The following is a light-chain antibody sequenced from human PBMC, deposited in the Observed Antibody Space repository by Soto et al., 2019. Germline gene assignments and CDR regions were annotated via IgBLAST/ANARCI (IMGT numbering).Light chain of an antibody. V-gene: IGLV8-61*01. CDR1: SGSVSTRYY. CDR2: STS. CDR3: VLYMGSGIWV. Sequence: QTVVTQDPSVSVSPGWTVTLNCGVSSGSVSTRYYASCYQQTPGQAPRTLIYSTSTRSSGVLDRFSGSIVGNKAALTISGAQADDESDYYCVLYMGSGIWVFGGGTKLTVL. J-gene: IGLJ3*02.